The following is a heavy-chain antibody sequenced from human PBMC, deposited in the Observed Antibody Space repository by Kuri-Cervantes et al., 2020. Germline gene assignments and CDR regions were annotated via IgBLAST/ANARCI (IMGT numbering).Heavy chain of an antibody. CDR1: GGSFSGYY. CDR3: ARESGGYDFYYYYGMDV. Sequence: SETLSLTCAVYGGSFSGYYWSWIRQPPGKGLEWIGEINHSGSTNYNPSLKSRVTISVDTSKNQFSLKLSSVTAADTAVYYCARESGGYDFYYYYGMDVWGQGTTVTVSS. CDR2: INHSGST. V-gene: IGHV4-34*01. J-gene: IGHJ6*02. D-gene: IGHD5-12*01.